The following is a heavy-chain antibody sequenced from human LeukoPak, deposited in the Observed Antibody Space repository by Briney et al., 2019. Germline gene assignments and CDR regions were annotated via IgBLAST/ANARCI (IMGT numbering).Heavy chain of an antibody. J-gene: IGHJ4*02. D-gene: IGHD2-15*01. Sequence: GGSLRLSCAASGFTFSSYEMNWVRQAPGKGLEWVSYISSSGSTIYYADSVKGRFTISRDNAKNSLYLQMNSLRAEDTAVYYCARSVVAATETFDYWGQGTLVTVSS. CDR1: GFTFSSYE. CDR2: ISSSGSTI. V-gene: IGHV3-48*03. CDR3: ARSVVAATETFDY.